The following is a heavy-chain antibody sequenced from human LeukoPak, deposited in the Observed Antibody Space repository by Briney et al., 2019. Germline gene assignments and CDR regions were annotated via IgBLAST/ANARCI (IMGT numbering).Heavy chain of an antibody. D-gene: IGHD5-24*01. Sequence: ASVKVSCKASGYTFTSFYMHWVRQAPGQGLEWMGIINPSGGSTSYAQKFQGRVTMTRDTSTTTVYMELSSLRSEDTAIYYCARIRDGYNDAYDIWGQGTVVTVPS. V-gene: IGHV1-46*01. CDR1: GYTFTSFY. CDR3: ARIRDGYNDAYDI. CDR2: INPSGGST. J-gene: IGHJ3*02.